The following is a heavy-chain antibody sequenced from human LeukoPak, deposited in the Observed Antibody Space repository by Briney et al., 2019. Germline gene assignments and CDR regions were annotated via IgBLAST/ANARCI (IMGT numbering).Heavy chain of an antibody. CDR2: ISSSSSYI. CDR3: ARGEYGSGSYHIDY. D-gene: IGHD3-10*01. V-gene: IGHV3-21*01. Sequence: GGSLRLSCVGSGFSFSSYGMTWVRQAPGKGLEWVSFISSSSSYIYYADSVKGRFTISRDNAKNSLYLQMNSLRAEDTAVYYCARGEYGSGSYHIDYWGRGTLVTVSS. J-gene: IGHJ4*02. CDR1: GFSFSSYG.